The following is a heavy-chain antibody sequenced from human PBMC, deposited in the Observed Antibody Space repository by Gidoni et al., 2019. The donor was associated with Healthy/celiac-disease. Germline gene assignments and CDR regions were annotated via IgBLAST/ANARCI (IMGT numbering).Heavy chain of an antibody. Sequence: QLQLQESGPGLVKPSETLSLTCTVSGGSISSSSYYWGWIRQPPGKGLEWIGRIYYRGSTNYTPSLKIRVTISVDTSKNQFSLKLSSVTAADTAVYYCARQSWGNAFDIWGQGTMVTVSS. CDR2: IYYRGST. CDR1: GGSISSSSYY. V-gene: IGHV4-39*01. CDR3: ARQSWGNAFDI. D-gene: IGHD3-16*01. J-gene: IGHJ3*02.